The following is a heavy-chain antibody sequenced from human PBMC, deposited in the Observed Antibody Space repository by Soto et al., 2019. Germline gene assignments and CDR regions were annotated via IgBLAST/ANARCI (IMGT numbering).Heavy chain of an antibody. CDR2: ISGSGGST. D-gene: IGHD2-2*02. CDR1: GFIFSSYA. CDR3: ASLVVAAAIPNRYYYYYGLDV. Sequence: QPGGSLRLSCAASGFIFSSYAMSWVRQAPGRGLEWVSVISGSGGSTYYADSVKGRFTISRDNSKNTLYLQMNSLRAEDTAVYYCASLVVAAAIPNRYYYYYGLDVWGQGTTVTVSS. V-gene: IGHV3-23*01. J-gene: IGHJ6*02.